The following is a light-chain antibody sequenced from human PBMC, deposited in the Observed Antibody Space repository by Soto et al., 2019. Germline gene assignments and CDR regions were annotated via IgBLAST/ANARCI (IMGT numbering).Light chain of an antibody. CDR3: SSYTSSSTFV. CDR2: EVS. V-gene: IGLV2-18*02. Sequence: QSALTQPPSVSGSPGQSVTISCTGTSSDVGSYNRVSWYHQPPGTAPKLMISEVSNRPSGVPDRFSGSKSGNTASLTISGLQAEGEGDYYCSSYTSSSTFVFGGGTKLTVL. J-gene: IGLJ2*01. CDR1: SSDVGSYNR.